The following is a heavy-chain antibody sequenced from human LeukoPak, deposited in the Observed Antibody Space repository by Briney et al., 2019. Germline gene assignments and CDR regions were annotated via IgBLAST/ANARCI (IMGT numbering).Heavy chain of an antibody. CDR2: INPNSGGT. D-gene: IGHD6-19*01. J-gene: IGHJ4*02. CDR1: GYTFTLYY. CDR3: ARYILNSSGWYGFFDY. V-gene: IGHV1-2*02. Sequence: ASVRLFCNSSGYTFTLYYIQGVRHPPAQGLECRVCINPNSGGTNYAQKFQGRVTMTRDTPISTAYMELSRLRSDDTAVYYCARYILNSSGWYGFFDYWGQGTLVTVSS.